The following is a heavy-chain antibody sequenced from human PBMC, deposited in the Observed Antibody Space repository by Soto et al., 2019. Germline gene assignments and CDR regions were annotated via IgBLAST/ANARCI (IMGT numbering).Heavy chain of an antibody. Sequence: PSETLSLTCSVSGVSIRSNYWTWIRQSPGKGLEWIGYIYFTGTTNYNPSLKSRVSISLDTSKNQMSLKFNSMTAADTAVYYCARGDGYYDLWSGYFDPWGQGTPVTVSS. CDR1: GVSIRSNY. CDR2: IYFTGTT. J-gene: IGHJ5*02. V-gene: IGHV4-59*01. CDR3: ARGDGYYDLWSGYFDP. D-gene: IGHD3-3*01.